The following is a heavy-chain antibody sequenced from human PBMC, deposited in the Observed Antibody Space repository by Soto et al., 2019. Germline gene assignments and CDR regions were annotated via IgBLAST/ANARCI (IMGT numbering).Heavy chain of an antibody. CDR3: SRENWFQDY. J-gene: IGHJ4*02. D-gene: IGHD3-10*01. V-gene: IGHV3-7*03. Sequence: GGSLRLSCSASGFTFSVYYMTWVRQAPGKGLEWVASIKNDGSQQYYVDSVKGRFTISRDNAKNSLYLQMHSLRAGGTALYYCSRENWFQDYWGQGTRVTGSS. CDR2: IKNDGSQQ. CDR1: GFTFSVYY.